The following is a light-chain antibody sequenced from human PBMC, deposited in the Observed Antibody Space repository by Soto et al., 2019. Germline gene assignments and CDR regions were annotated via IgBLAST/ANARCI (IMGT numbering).Light chain of an antibody. CDR2: GAS. CDR3: LQDYNYQFT. CDR1: QDIRKD. J-gene: IGKJ2*01. Sequence: AIQMTQSPSSLSASVGDRVTITCRASQDIRKDLAWYQQKPGKAPQILVYGASTLQTGVASRFSGSGSATDFTLTISSLQPEDSAAYYCLQDYNYQFTFGQGTKV. V-gene: IGKV1-6*01.